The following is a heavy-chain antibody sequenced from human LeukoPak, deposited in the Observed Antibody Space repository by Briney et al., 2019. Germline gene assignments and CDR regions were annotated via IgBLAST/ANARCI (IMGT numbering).Heavy chain of an antibody. D-gene: IGHD3-22*01. J-gene: IGHJ4*02. CDR3: ARDPPSYYYDSGSFDY. V-gene: IGHV3-30*03. Sequence: PGGSLRLSCATSGFTLRSYGMHWGRQAPGKGPEWVASISYDGSNKYYADSVKGRFTISRDNAKNTLYLQMNSLRAEDTAVYYCARDPPSYYYDSGSFDYWGQGTLVTVSS. CDR1: GFTLRSYG. CDR2: ISYDGSNK.